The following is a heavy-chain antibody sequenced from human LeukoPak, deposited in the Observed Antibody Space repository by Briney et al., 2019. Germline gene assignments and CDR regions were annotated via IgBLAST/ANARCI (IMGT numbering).Heavy chain of an antibody. CDR1: GGSISTGDYY. Sequence: SETLSLTCTVSGGSISTGDYYWSWIRQPPGKGLEYIGYIYYSGSTYYNPSLKSRITISVDTSKNQFSLKLSSVPAADTAVYYCARDQAYYGSGSSSFAWGQGTLVTVSS. CDR2: IYYSGST. D-gene: IGHD3-10*01. CDR3: ARDQAYYGSGSSSFA. V-gene: IGHV4-30-4*01. J-gene: IGHJ4*02.